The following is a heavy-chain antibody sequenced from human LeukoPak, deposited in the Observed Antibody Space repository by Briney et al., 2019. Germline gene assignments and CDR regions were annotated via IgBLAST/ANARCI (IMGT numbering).Heavy chain of an antibody. CDR2: INHSGST. V-gene: IGHV4-34*01. J-gene: IGHJ4*02. CDR1: GGSFSGYY. Sequence: SETLSLTCAVYGGSFSGYYWSWIRQPPGKGLEWIGEINHSGSTNNNPSFKSRVTISVDTSKNQFSLKLSSVTAADTAVYYCARSVDSYAFDYWGQGTLVTVSS. CDR3: ARSVDSYAFDY. D-gene: IGHD5-18*01.